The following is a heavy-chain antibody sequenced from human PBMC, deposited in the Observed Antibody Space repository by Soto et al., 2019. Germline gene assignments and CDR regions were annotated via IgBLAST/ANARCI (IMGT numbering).Heavy chain of an antibody. Sequence: QVQLQESGPGLVKPSETLSLTCSVSGGSITSHYCSWFRQPPGKGLEWIGYINHSGLTSYHPSLNSRVTMSVDTSKNQFALKVNSVTAADPALYFCARQGFGQLHALVDVWGPGATVTFSS. CDR1: GGSITSHY. J-gene: IGHJ6*02. D-gene: IGHD3-10*01. V-gene: IGHV4-59*08. CDR3: ARQGFGQLHALVDV. CDR2: INHSGLT.